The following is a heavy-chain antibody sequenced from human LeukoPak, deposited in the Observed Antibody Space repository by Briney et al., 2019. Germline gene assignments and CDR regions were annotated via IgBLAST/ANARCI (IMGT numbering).Heavy chain of an antibody. J-gene: IGHJ6*03. V-gene: IGHV3-7*01. CDR1: GFTFSSYW. CDR3: ARDRGYYGSGSYYYYMDV. D-gene: IGHD3-10*01. CDR2: IKQDGSEK. Sequence: PGGSLRLSCAASGFTFSSYWMSWVRQAPGKGLEWVANIKQDGSEKYYVASVKGRFPISRDNAKNSLYLQMNSLRAEDTAVYYCARDRGYYGSGSYYYYMDVWGKGTTVTISS.